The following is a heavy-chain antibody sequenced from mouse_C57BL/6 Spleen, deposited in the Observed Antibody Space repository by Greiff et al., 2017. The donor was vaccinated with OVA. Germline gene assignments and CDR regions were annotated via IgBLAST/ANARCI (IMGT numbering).Heavy chain of an antibody. J-gene: IGHJ3*01. CDR1: GFTFTDYY. D-gene: IGHD4-1*02. Sequence: EVKLVESGGGLVQPGGSLSLSCAASGFTFTDYYMSWVRQPPGQALEWLGFIRHKANGYTTEYSASVKGRFTISRDNSQSILYLQMNALRAEDSATYYCAREGQLGWFAYWGQGTLVTVSA. V-gene: IGHV7-3*01. CDR2: IRHKANGYTT. CDR3: AREGQLGWFAY.